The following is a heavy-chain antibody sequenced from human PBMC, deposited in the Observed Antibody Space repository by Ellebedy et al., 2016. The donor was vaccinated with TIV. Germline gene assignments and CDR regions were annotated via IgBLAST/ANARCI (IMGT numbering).Heavy chain of an antibody. D-gene: IGHD3-16*01. V-gene: IGHV3-23*01. J-gene: IGHJ4*02. CDR3: AKGLGPYAKAPDY. CDR1: GLTFSSHA. Sequence: GESLKISCAASGLTFSSHAMSWVRQAPGKGLEWVSSITESGGNTYYADSVKGRFTISRDNSKHTLYLQMDSLRVDDTAMYYCAKGLGPYAKAPDYWGQGTLVTVSS. CDR2: ITESGGNT.